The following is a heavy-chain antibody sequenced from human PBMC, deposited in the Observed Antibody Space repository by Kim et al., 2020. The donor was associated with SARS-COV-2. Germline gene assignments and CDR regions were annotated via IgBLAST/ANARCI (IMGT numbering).Heavy chain of an antibody. Sequence: GGSLRLSCAASGFTVSSNYMNWVRQAPGKGLEWVSVIYSGGSTYYAESVKGRFTIPRDNSKNTLYLQMNTLRADDTAVYYCARVLSGFQYYFDFWGQGTLVTVSS. J-gene: IGHJ4*02. D-gene: IGHD5-12*01. CDR1: GFTVSSNY. CDR2: IYSGGST. V-gene: IGHV3-53*01. CDR3: ARVLSGFQYYFDF.